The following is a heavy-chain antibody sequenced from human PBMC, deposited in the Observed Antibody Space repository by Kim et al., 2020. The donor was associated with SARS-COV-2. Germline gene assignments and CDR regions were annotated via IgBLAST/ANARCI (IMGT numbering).Heavy chain of an antibody. CDR3: TRHLSGSSWFDY. CDR1: GGSISSSTYS. CDR2: IDSSGST. J-gene: IGHJ4*02. Sequence: SETLSLTCTISGGSISSSTYSWNWFRQPPGDELEWIGGIDSSGSTYYNPSLKSRVTLSVETYKNQFSLKLSSVTAADTAVFYCTRHLSGSSWFDYWGQGT. V-gene: IGHV4-39*01. D-gene: IGHD6-13*01.